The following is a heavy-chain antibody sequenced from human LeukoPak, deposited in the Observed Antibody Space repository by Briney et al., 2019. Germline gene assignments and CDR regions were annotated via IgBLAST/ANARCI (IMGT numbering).Heavy chain of an antibody. Sequence: GRSLRLSCAASGFTFSSYAMHWVRQAPGKGLEWVAVISYDGSNKYYADSVKGRFTISRDDPKNTLYLQMNSLRAEDTAVYYCARDFTPEYYYYGMDVWGQGTTVTVSS. V-gene: IGHV3-30-3*01. CDR1: GFTFSSYA. J-gene: IGHJ6*02. CDR3: ARDFTPEYYYYGMDV. CDR2: ISYDGSNK.